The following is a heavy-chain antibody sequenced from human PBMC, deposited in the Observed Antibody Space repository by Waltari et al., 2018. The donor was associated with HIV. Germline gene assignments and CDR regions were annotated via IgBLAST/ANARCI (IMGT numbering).Heavy chain of an antibody. J-gene: IGHJ6*02. Sequence: EVQVVESGGGLVKPGGSLRLSCAASGFSLSSYSMNWVRQAPGKGLEWVSSISSSTSFIYYAASVKGRFTISRDNAKNSLYLQMNSLRAEDTAVYYCARAPRGDGMDVWGQGP. CDR2: ISSSTSFI. D-gene: IGHD3-10*01. CDR3: ARAPRGDGMDV. V-gene: IGHV3-21*01. CDR1: GFSLSSYS.